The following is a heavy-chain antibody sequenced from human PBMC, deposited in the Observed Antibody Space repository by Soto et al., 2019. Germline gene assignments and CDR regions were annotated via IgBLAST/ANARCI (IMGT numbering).Heavy chain of an antibody. D-gene: IGHD4-4*01. CDR3: AAEYSNYYYYGMDV. Sequence: GASVKVSCKASGFTFTSSAVQWVRQARGQRLEWIGWIVVGSGNTNYAQKFQERVIITRDMSTSTAYMELSSLRSEDTAVYYCAAEYSNYYYYGMDVWGQGTTVTVSS. V-gene: IGHV1-58*01. J-gene: IGHJ6*02. CDR1: GFTFTSSA. CDR2: IVVGSGNT.